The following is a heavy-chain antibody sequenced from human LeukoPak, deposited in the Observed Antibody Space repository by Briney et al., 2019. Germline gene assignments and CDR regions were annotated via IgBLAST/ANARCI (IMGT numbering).Heavy chain of an antibody. D-gene: IGHD5-18*01. V-gene: IGHV1-18*01. CDR3: VRDLGVDTSMIFFDY. Sequence: GASVKVSCKASGGTFSSYAISWVRQAPGQGLEWMGWISAYNGNMNYVQKFQGRVTMTTDISTSTAYMELRSLRSDDTAVFYCVRDLGVDTSMIFFDYWGQGTLVTVSS. J-gene: IGHJ4*02. CDR1: GGTFSSYA. CDR2: ISAYNGNM.